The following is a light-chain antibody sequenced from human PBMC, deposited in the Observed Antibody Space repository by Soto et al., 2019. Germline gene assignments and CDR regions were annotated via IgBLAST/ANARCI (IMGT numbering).Light chain of an antibody. Sequence: DIQMTQSPSSVSASVGDRVTITCRASQGISSWLAWYQQKPGKAPKLLIYDASTLESGVPSRFRGSGSGTDFTLTISSLQPEDFATYYCQQTTSPPITFGQGTRLEIK. J-gene: IGKJ5*01. CDR3: QQTTSPPIT. V-gene: IGKV1-12*01. CDR2: DAS. CDR1: QGISSW.